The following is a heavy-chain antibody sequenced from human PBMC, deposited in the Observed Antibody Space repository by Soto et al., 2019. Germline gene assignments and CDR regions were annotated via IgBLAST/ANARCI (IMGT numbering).Heavy chain of an antibody. J-gene: IGHJ6*01. CDR3: AARTLYFYGLDV. V-gene: IGHV4-30-2*01. Sequence: SETLSLTCTVAGDSISTPVYSWSWIRPPPGKAPEWIGYVYHNGNAYPKPSLKSRVTISLDGAKNQFSLKMTSVTAADTGLYYCAARTLYFYGLDVWGQGTTVTVSS. CDR2: VYHNGNA. CDR1: GDSISTPVYS. D-gene: IGHD3-10*01.